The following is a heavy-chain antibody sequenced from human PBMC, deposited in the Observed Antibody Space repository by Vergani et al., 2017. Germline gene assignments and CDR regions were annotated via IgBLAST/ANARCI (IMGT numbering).Heavy chain of an antibody. CDR3: AKDHYDFWSGYPNLSPFDL. CDR1: GFTFDDYA. Sequence: EVQLVESGGGLVQPGRSLRLSCAASGFTFDDYAMHWVRQAPGKGLEWVSGISWKSGSIGYADSVKGRFTISRDNAKNSLYLQMNSLRAEDTALYYCAKDHYDFWSGYPNLSPFDLWGRGTLVIVSS. J-gene: IGHJ2*01. CDR2: ISWKSGSI. V-gene: IGHV3-9*01. D-gene: IGHD3-3*01.